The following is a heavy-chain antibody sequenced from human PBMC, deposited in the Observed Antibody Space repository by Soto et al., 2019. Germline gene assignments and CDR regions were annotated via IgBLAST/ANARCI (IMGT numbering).Heavy chain of an antibody. CDR3: ARDPPATRHGMDV. V-gene: IGHV3-53*01. J-gene: IGHJ6*02. CDR2: IYGGGST. Sequence: GGSLRLSCAASGFTVSSNYMSWVRQAPGKGLEWVSVIYGGGSTYYADSVRGRFTISRDNSKNTLYLQMKSLRAEDTAVYYCARDPPATRHGMDVWGQGTTVTVSS. CDR1: GFTVSSNY.